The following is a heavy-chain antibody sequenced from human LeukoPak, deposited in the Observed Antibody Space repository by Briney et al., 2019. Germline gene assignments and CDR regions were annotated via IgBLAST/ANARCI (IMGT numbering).Heavy chain of an antibody. Sequence: GASVTVSCKASGYTFTSYYMHWVRQAPGQGLEWMGIINPSGGSTSYAQKFQGRVTMTRDTSTGTVYMELSSLRSEDTAVYYCARALSRGFGGVIVHFDYWGQGTLVTVSS. J-gene: IGHJ4*02. D-gene: IGHD3-16*02. CDR2: INPSGGST. V-gene: IGHV1-46*01. CDR1: GYTFTSYY. CDR3: ARALSRGFGGVIVHFDY.